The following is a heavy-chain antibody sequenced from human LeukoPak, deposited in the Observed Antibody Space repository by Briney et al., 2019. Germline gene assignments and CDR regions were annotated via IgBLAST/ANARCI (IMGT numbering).Heavy chain of an antibody. CDR2: INHSGST. CDR3: AGNYYDSSGYYRWPLDY. CDR1: GGSFSGYY. V-gene: IGHV4-34*01. Sequence: SETLSLTCAVYGGSFSGYYWSWIRQPPGKGLEWIGEINHSGSTNYNPSLKSRVTISVDTSKNQFSLKLSSVTAADTAVYYCAGNYYDSSGYYRWPLDYWGQGTLVTVSS. D-gene: IGHD3-22*01. J-gene: IGHJ4*02.